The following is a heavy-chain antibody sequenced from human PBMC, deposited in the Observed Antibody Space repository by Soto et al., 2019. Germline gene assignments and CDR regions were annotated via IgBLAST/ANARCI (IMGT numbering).Heavy chain of an antibody. CDR3: ARAIVVVPAKFNWFDP. V-gene: IGHV1-3*01. CDR2: INAGNGNT. Sequence: ASVKVSCKASGYTFTSYAMHWVRQAPGQRLEWMGWINAGNGNTKYSQKFQGRVTITRDTSASTAYMELRSLRSDDTAVYYCARAIVVVPAKFNWFDPWGQGTLVTVSS. J-gene: IGHJ5*02. CDR1: GYTFTSYA. D-gene: IGHD2-2*01.